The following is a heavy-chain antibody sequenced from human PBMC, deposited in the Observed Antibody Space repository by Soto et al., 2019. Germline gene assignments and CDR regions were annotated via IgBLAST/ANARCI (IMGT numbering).Heavy chain of an antibody. J-gene: IGHJ6*02. D-gene: IGHD2-2*01. CDR3: ARALGYCSSTSCYFVDYYYYYGMDV. CDR1: GFTFSSYA. CDR2: ISYDGSNK. Sequence: GGSLRLSCAASGFTFSSYAMHWVRQAPGKGLEWVAVISYDGSNKYYADSVKGRFTISRDNSKNTLYLQMNSLRAEDTAVYYCARALGYCSSTSCYFVDYYYYYGMDVWGQGTTVTVSS. V-gene: IGHV3-30-3*01.